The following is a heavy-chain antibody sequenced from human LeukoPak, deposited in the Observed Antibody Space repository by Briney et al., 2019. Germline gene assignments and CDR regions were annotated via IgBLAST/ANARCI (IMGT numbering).Heavy chain of an antibody. CDR1: GFTFTNFW. J-gene: IGHJ6*02. CDR3: AIAYGLDV. Sequence: GGSLRLSCAASGFTFTNFWMSWVRQAPGKGLEWVANINGDGGDRYYMDSLKGRFTISRDNAKNSLYLQMNSLRVEDTAIYYCAIAYGLDVWGQGTTVTVSS. V-gene: IGHV3-7*03. CDR2: INGDGGDR.